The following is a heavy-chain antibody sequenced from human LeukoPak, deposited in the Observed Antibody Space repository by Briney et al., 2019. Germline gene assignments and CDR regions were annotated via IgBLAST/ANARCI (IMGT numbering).Heavy chain of an antibody. CDR1: GFTLSSYW. D-gene: IGHD5-18*01. V-gene: IGHV3-74*01. CDR2: IYSVGSDT. CDR3: ARDRRYSPDY. Sequence: GGSLRLSCAASGFTLSSYWMHWVRQAPGKGLVWVSTIYSVGSDTLYADSVKGRFTISRDNAKSTLYLQMNSLRPENTAVYYCARDRRYSPDYWGRGTLVTVSS. J-gene: IGHJ4*02.